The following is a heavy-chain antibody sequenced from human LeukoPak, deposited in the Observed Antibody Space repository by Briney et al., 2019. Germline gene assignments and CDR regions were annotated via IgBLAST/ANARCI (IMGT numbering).Heavy chain of an antibody. V-gene: IGHV1-69*13. CDR3: ARENGALIDY. Sequence: GASVTVSCKASGGTFSSYAISWVRQAPGQGLEWMGGIIPIFGTANYAQKFQGRVTITADESTSTAYMELSSLRSEDTAVYYCARENGALIDYWGQGTLVTVSS. CDR2: IIPIFGTA. CDR1: GGTFSSYA. D-gene: IGHD1-26*01. J-gene: IGHJ4*02.